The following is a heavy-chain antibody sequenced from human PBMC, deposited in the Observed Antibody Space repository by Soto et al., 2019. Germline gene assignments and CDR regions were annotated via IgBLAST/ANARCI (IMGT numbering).Heavy chain of an antibody. Sequence: GGSLRLSCAASGFTFSSYWMHWVRQAPGKGLVWVSRINSDGSSTSYADSVKGRFTISRDNAKNTLYLQMNSLRAEDTAVYYCARDPRWVAGTGGWSWFDPWGQGTLVTVSS. V-gene: IGHV3-74*01. CDR3: ARDPRWVAGTGGWSWFDP. CDR2: INSDGSST. CDR1: GFTFSSYW. D-gene: IGHD6-19*01. J-gene: IGHJ5*02.